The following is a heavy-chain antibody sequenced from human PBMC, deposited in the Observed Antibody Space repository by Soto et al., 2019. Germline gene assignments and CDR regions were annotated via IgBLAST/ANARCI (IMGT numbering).Heavy chain of an antibody. V-gene: IGHV1-8*01. CDR3: ASHFTIFGLHYYYYGMDV. CDR1: GYTFTSYD. D-gene: IGHD3-3*01. Sequence: GASVKVSCKASGYTFTSYDINWVRQATGQGLEWMGWMNPNSGNTGYAQKFQGRVTMTRNTSISTAYMELSSLRSDDTAVYYCASHFTIFGLHYYYYGMDVWGQGTTVTVSS. J-gene: IGHJ6*02. CDR2: MNPNSGNT.